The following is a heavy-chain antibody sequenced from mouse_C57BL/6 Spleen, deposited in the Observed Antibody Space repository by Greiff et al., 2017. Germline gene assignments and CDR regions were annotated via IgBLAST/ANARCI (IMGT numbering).Heavy chain of an antibody. D-gene: IGHD1-1*01. CDR2: IDPNSGGS. CDR1: GYTFTSYW. CDR3: ARDYYGSSFWFAY. V-gene: IGHV1-72*01. Sequence: QVHVKQPGAELVKPGASVKLSCKASGYTFTSYWMHWVKQRPGRGLEWIGRIDPNSGGSKYNEKFKSKATLTVDKPSSTAYMQLSSLTSEDSAVYYCARDYYGSSFWFAYWGQGTLVTVSA. J-gene: IGHJ3*01.